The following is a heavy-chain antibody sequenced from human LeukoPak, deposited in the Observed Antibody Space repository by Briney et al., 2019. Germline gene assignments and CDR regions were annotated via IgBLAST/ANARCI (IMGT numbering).Heavy chain of an antibody. Sequence: ASVKVSCKASGYTFNSYDINWVRQATGQGLEWMGWMNPNTGNTGYGERFQGRVTMTRDNSISTAYMELSSLRSEDTAVYYCARARYCSSTSCYYFDYWGQGTLVTVSS. J-gene: IGHJ4*02. CDR3: ARARYCSSTSCYYFDY. CDR2: MNPNTGNT. D-gene: IGHD2-2*01. V-gene: IGHV1-8*01. CDR1: GYTFNSYD.